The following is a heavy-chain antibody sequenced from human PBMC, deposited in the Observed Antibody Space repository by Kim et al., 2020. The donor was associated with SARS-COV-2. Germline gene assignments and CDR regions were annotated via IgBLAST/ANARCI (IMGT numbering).Heavy chain of an antibody. V-gene: IGHV4-39*01. Sequence: SETLSLTCTVSGGSISSSSYYWGWIRQPPGKGLEWIGSIYYSGSTYYNPSLKSRVTISVDTSKNQFSLKLSSVTAADTAVYYCARHRTVVTAIFDYWGQGTLVTVSS. CDR2: IYYSGST. CDR1: GGSISSSSYY. J-gene: IGHJ4*02. D-gene: IGHD2-21*02. CDR3: ARHRTVVTAIFDY.